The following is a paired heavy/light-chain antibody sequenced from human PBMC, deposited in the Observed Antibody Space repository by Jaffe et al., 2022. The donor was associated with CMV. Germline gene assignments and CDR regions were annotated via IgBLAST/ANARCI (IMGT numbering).Heavy chain of an antibody. V-gene: IGHV3-66*01. Sequence: EVQLVESGGGLVQPGGSLRLSCAASGLTVSSNHMSWVRQAPGKGLEWVSVIYSGGNTYYTDSVKGRFTISTDDSRNTLYLQMDSLRVEDTAMYYCTRDLRDSFDYWGQGTLVAVSS. CDR2: IYSGGNT. J-gene: IGHJ4*02. CDR3: TRDLRDSFDY. CDR1: GLTVSSNH.
Light chain of an antibody. CDR3: QQSYTTPWT. V-gene: IGKV1-39*01. CDR1: QSINSR. Sequence: IQMTQSPSSLSASVGDRVTITCRASQSINSRLNWYQQKPRRAPKLLIYSASNLQSGVPSRFSGSGSETDFTLTISSLQPEDFATYYCQQSYTTPWTFGQGTKVEIK. CDR2: SAS. J-gene: IGKJ1*01.